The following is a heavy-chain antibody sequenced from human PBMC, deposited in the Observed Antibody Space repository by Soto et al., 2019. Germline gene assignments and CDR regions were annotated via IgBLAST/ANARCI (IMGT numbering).Heavy chain of an antibody. CDR3: TTEPGYSYGYYYYGMDV. CDR2: IRSKTDGGTT. J-gene: IGHJ6*02. D-gene: IGHD5-18*01. CDR1: GFTFSNAW. V-gene: IGHV3-15*01. Sequence: GGSLRLSCAASGFTFSNAWMSWVGQAPGKGLEWVGRIRSKTDGGTTDYAAPVKGRFTISRDDTKNTLYLQMNSLKTEDTAVYYCTTEPGYSYGYYYYGMDVWGQGTTVTVSS.